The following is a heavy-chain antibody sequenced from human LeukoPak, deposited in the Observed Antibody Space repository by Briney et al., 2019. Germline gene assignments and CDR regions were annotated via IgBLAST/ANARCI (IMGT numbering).Heavy chain of an antibody. J-gene: IGHJ2*01. CDR1: GVTFSSYA. V-gene: IGHV1-18*01. CDR3: ARLMTTVTTFLRSYCYFDL. D-gene: IGHD4-17*01. CDR2: ISAYNGNT. Sequence: GASLKLSCKASGVTFSSYAISWVRQAPGQGLEWIGCISAYNGNTNYAQKLQGRVTMTTDTSTSTAYMQLRSLRSDDTALYYCARLMTTVTTFLRSYCYFDLSGRSTLVTVSS.